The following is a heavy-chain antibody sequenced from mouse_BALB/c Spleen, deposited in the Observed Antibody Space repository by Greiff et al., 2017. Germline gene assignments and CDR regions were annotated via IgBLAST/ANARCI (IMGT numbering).Heavy chain of an antibody. J-gene: IGHJ4*01. V-gene: IGHV1S81*02. CDR1: GYTFTSYY. D-gene: IGHD1-1*01. Sequence: QVQLQQPGAELVKPGASVKLSCKASGYTFTSYYMYWVKQRPGQGLEWIGGINPSNGGTNFNEKFKSKATLTVDKSSSTAYMQLSSLTSEDSAVYYCTRSYYGSSYYAMDYWGQGTSVTVSS. CDR2: INPSNGGT. CDR3: TRSYYGSSYYAMDY.